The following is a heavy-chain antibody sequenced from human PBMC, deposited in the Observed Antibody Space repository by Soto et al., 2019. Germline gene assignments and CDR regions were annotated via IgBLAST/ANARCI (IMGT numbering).Heavy chain of an antibody. D-gene: IGHD6-6*01. CDR3: SSSEHSAGQH. CDR1: GFRISSYW. V-gene: IGHV3-7*03. CDR2: INEDGSEK. J-gene: IGHJ4*02. Sequence: EVQLVESGGGLVQPEGSLRLSCAASGFRISSYWMSWVRQAPGKGLEWVAHINEDGSEKLYADSVKGRFTISRDNAKNTLYLEMDSRRVEDTAVYFCSSSEHSAGQHWGQGTLVTVSS.